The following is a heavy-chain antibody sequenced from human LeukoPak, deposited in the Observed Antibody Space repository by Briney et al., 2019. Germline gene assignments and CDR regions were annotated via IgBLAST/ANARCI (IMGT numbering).Heavy chain of an antibody. Sequence: PSETLSLTCAVYGGSFSGYYWSWIRQPPGKGLEWIGEINHSGSTNYNPSLKSRVTISVDTSKNQFSLKLSSVTAADTAVYYCARVQARCGFDYWGQGTLVTVSS. CDR1: GGSFSGYY. D-gene: IGHD6-6*01. CDR3: ARVQARCGFDY. V-gene: IGHV4-34*01. J-gene: IGHJ4*02. CDR2: INHSGST.